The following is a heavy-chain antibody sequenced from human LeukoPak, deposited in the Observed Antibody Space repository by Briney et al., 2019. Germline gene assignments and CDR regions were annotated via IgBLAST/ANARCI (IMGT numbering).Heavy chain of an antibody. CDR3: ARARSGWSFGY. Sequence: PSETLSLTCTVSGASISTYFWNWIRQPPGRRLEWIGSMYYSGSTNYNPSLKSRVTISVDTSKDQFSLRLTSLTAADTAVYYCARARSGWSFGYWGQGTLVTVSS. CDR2: MYYSGST. CDR1: GASISTYF. J-gene: IGHJ4*02. V-gene: IGHV4-59*13. D-gene: IGHD6-19*01.